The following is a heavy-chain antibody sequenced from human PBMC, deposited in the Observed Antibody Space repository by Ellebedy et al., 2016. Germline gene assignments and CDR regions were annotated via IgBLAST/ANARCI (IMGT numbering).Heavy chain of an antibody. CDR2: ISGSGANT. D-gene: IGHD1-26*01. CDR1: GFTFSSYA. J-gene: IGHJ6*03. V-gene: IGHV3-23*01. CDR3: NSGNLGYYYMDV. Sequence: GGSLRLXCAASGFTFSSYAMSWVRLAPGKGLEWVSAISGSGANTYYADSVKGRFTISRDNSKSTVDLQMNSLKTEDTAVYYCNSGNLGYYYMDVWGRGTMVTVSS.